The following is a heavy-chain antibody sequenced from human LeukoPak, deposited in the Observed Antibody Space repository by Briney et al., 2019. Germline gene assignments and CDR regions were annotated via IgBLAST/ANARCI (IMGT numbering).Heavy chain of an antibody. V-gene: IGHV3-23*01. CDR3: AKDDIVVVPAPFDH. D-gene: IGHD2-2*01. Sequence: GGSLRLSCAASGFTFSSYAMSWVRQAPGKGLEGVSAINGSGGSTYYADSVKGRFTISRDNSKNTLYLQMNSLRAEDTAVYYCAKDDIVVVPAPFDHWGQGTLVTVSS. J-gene: IGHJ5*02. CDR1: GFTFSSYA. CDR2: INGSGGST.